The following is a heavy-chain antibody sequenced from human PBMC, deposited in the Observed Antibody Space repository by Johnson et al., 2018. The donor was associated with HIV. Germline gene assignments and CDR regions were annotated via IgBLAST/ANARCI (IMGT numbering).Heavy chain of an antibody. Sequence: VQLVESGGGLVQPGRSLRLSCAASGFTFDDYAMHWVRQTPGKGLEWVSGINWNSGSMGYADSVKGRFTLSRDNSKNTLYLQMNSLKADDTAIYYCAKDEEGYSSAWSAGTAFDIWGQGTMVTVSS. J-gene: IGHJ3*02. D-gene: IGHD6-13*01. CDR3: AKDEEGYSSAWSAGTAFDI. CDR2: INWNSGSM. V-gene: IGHV3-9*01. CDR1: GFTFDDYA.